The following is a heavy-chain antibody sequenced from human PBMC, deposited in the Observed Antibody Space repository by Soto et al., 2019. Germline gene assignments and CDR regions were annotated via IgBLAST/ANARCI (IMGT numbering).Heavy chain of an antibody. V-gene: IGHV3-53*01. CDR1: GFSVTSNY. Sequence: VQLVESGGTLVQPGGSLRLSCAASGFSVTSNYMTWVRQAPGKGLECVSVISAAGNTYYPDSVKGRFTISSDNSKNTLILQMNNLIAADKAVYYCPRVTSLYDILTSTYALNYFDYWGQGTRVTVSS. CDR2: ISAAGNT. J-gene: IGHJ4*02. D-gene: IGHD3-9*01. CDR3: PRVTSLYDILTSTYALNYFDY.